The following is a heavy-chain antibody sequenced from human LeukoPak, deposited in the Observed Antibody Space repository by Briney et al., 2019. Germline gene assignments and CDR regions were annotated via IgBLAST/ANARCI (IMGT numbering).Heavy chain of an antibody. V-gene: IGHV3-7*05. Sequence: GGSLRLSCAASGFTFSSYWMSWVRQAPGKGLGWVANIKEDGSRNHYVDSVKGRFIISRDNAKNSLYLQMSSLRAEDTAVYYCARQLSGWYDADPYWGQGTLVTVSS. J-gene: IGHJ4*02. CDR1: GFTFSSYW. CDR3: ARQLSGWYDADPY. D-gene: IGHD6-19*01. CDR2: IKEDGSRN.